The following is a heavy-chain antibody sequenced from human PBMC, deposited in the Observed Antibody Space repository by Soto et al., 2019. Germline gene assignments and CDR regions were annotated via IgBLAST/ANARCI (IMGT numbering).Heavy chain of an antibody. CDR3: ARVSGSYYYAMDV. V-gene: IGHV4-34*01. J-gene: IGHJ6*02. D-gene: IGHD6-25*01. Sequence: SETLSLTCAVYGGSFSGYYWSWIRQPPGKGLEWIGEINHSGVTNYKPSLKRRVTISVDTSKNQFSLQLKSVTAADTALYYCARVSGSYYYAMDVWGQGSTVPVSS. CDR2: INHSGVT. CDR1: GGSFSGYY.